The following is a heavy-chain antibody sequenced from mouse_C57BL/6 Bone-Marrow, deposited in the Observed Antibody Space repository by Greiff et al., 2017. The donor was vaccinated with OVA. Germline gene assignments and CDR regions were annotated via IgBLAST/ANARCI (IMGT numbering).Heavy chain of an antibody. Sequence: QVQLQQPGAELVMPGASVKLSCKASGYTFTSYWMHWVKQRPGQGLEWIGEIDPSDSYTNYNQKFKGKSTLTVDKSSSTAYMQLSSLTSEDSAVYYCARRDYDSYYYAMDYWGQGTSVTVSS. D-gene: IGHD2-4*01. J-gene: IGHJ4*01. CDR1: GYTFTSYW. CDR2: IDPSDSYT. V-gene: IGHV1-69*01. CDR3: ARRDYDSYYYAMDY.